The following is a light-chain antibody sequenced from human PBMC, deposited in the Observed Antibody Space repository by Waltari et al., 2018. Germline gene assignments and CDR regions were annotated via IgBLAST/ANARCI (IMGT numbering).Light chain of an antibody. Sequence: QSALTQPASVSGSPGQSITISCTGTSSDVGFYDFVSWFQQPPGKAPKSRIYKANNRPSGVSNRSPGPKSANTASLTISGLQAEDEADYYCSSYTRRSYWVFGGGTQLTVL. CDR1: SSDVGFYDF. J-gene: IGLJ3*02. CDR2: KAN. CDR3: SSYTRRSYWV. V-gene: IGLV2-14*01.